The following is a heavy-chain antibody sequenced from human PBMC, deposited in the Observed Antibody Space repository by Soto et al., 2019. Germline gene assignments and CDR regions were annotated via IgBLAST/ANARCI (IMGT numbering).Heavy chain of an antibody. D-gene: IGHD4-4*01. CDR3: ARRAWPSRRPSKVFAPRDL. J-gene: IGHJ2*01. CDR1: GGSVSSGSYY. Sequence: QVQLQESGPGLVKPSETLSLTCTVSGGSVSSGSYYWSWIRQPPGKGLEWIGYIYYSGSTNYNPSXXSRVTISVDTXXNXFXXKLSSVTAADTAVYYCARRAWPSRRPSKVFAPRDLWGRGTLVTVSS. V-gene: IGHV4-61*01. CDR2: IYYSGST.